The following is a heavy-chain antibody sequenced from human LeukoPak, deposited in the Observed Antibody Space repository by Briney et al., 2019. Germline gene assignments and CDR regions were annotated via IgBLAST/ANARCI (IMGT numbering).Heavy chain of an antibody. Sequence: GGSLRLSCAASGFTFSSYAMSWVRQAPGKGVGWVSAISGSGGSTYYADSVKGRFTISRDNSKNTLYLQMNSLRAEDTAVYYCAKVVSGFHFDCWGQGTLVTVSS. CDR3: AKVVSGFHFDC. D-gene: IGHD1-26*01. CDR1: GFTFSSYA. CDR2: ISGSGGST. J-gene: IGHJ4*02. V-gene: IGHV3-23*01.